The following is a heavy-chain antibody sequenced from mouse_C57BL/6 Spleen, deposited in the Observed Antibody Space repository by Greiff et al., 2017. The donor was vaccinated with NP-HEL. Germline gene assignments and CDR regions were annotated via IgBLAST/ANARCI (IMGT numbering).Heavy chain of an antibody. V-gene: IGHV1-82*01. CDR3: ARLGSSNY. Sequence: VQVVESGPELVKPGASVKISCKASGYAFSSSWLNWVKQRPGKGLEWIGRIYPGDGDTNYNGKFKGKATLTADKSSSTAYMQLSSLTSEDSAVYFCARLGSSNYWGQGTTLTVSS. CDR2: IYPGDGDT. CDR1: GYAFSSSW. D-gene: IGHD3-2*02. J-gene: IGHJ2*01.